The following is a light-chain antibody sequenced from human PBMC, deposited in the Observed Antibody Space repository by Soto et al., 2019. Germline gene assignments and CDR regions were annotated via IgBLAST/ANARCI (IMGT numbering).Light chain of an antibody. CDR2: GAS. V-gene: IGKV3-20*01. CDR3: QQFGSSIPHT. CDR1: QVIGSRY. J-gene: IGKJ2*01. Sequence: DIVMTQSPGTLSLSPGERASISCRASQVIGSRYLAWYHQKSGQAPRLLIYGASSRATGIPDRFSGSGSGTDFTLNISRLEPEDFGVYYCQQFGSSIPHTFGQGTKLEIK.